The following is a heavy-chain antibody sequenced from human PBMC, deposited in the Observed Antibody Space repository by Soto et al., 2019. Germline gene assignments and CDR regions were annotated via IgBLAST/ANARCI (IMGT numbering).Heavy chain of an antibody. Sequence: QGQLVESGGGVVQPGGSLRLSCAASGCLFSASGIHWVHQDPGKGLEWVAIVWNEGINKYYADSVKGRFTISRYNFKTTVDRQINSLRVEATAVYYCARLSYSNCLGGLDSCGQGALGTASS. CDR2: VWNEGINK. CDR3: ARLSYSNCLGGLDS. CDR1: GCLFSASG. D-gene: IGHD1-26*01. V-gene: IGHV3-33*01. J-gene: IGHJ5*01.